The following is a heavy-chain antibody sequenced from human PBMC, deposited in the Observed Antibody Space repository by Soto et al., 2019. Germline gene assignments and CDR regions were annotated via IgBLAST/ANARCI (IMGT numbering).Heavy chain of an antibody. V-gene: IGHV1-69*01. CDR3: ARDRRGWYVNWFDP. J-gene: IGHJ5*02. CDR1: GGTFSSYA. D-gene: IGHD6-19*01. Sequence: QVQLVQSVAEVKKPGSSVKVSCKASGGTFSSYAISWVRQAPGQGLEWMVGIIPIFGTANYAQKFQGRVTITADESTSTAYMELSSLRSEDTAVYYCARDRRGWYVNWFDPWGQGTVVTVSS. CDR2: IIPIFGTA.